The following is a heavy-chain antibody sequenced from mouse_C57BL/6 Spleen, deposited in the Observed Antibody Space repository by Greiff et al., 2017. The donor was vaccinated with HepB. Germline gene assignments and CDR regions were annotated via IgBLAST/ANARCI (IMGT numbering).Heavy chain of an antibody. D-gene: IGHD1-1*01. CDR1: GYTFTSYW. CDR3: ARKDEGYYFYAMDY. V-gene: IGHV1-50*01. CDR2: IDPSDSYT. Sequence: VKLQQPGAELVKPGASVKLSCKASGYTFTSYWMQWVNQKPGQGLEWIGEIDPSDSYTNYNQKFKGKATLTVDTSSSTAYMQLSSLTSEDSAVYYCARKDEGYYFYAMDYWGQGTSVTVSS. J-gene: IGHJ4*01.